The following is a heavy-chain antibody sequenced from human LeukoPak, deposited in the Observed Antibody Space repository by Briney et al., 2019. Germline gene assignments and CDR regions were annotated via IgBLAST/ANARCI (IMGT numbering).Heavy chain of an antibody. J-gene: IGHJ4*02. CDR1: GFTFSSYG. D-gene: IGHD1-26*01. V-gene: IGHV3-30*03. CDR3: ASGSYYTPFDY. CDR2: ISYDGSNK. Sequence: GGSLRLSCAASGFTFSSYGMHWVRQAPGKGLEWVAVISYDGSNKYYADSVKGRFTISRDNAKNSLYLQMNSLRAEDTAVYYCASGSYYTPFDYWGQGTLVTVSS.